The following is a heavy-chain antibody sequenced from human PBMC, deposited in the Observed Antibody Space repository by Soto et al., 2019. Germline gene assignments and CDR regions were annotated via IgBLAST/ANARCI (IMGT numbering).Heavy chain of an antibody. D-gene: IGHD3-9*01. CDR2: ISSSSSYI. Sequence: GGSLRLSCAASGFTFSSYSMNWVRQAPRKGLEWISSISSSSSYIYYADSVKGRFTISRDNAKNSLYLQMNSLRAEDTAVYYCAREDILTGPYYYYYMDVWGKGTTVTVSS. V-gene: IGHV3-21*01. CDR3: AREDILTGPYYYYYMDV. CDR1: GFTFSSYS. J-gene: IGHJ6*03.